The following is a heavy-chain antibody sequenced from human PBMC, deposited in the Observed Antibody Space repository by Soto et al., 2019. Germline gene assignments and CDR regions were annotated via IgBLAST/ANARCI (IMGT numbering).Heavy chain of an antibody. D-gene: IGHD3-3*01. CDR2: INPNRGGT. Sequence: ASVKVSCKASGYTFTGYYMHWVRQAPGQGLEWMGWINPNRGGTNYAQKFQGRVTMTRDTSISTAYLELSRLRSDDTAVYYCARSHTSPAPYDFWSGWRSSPLLYYYYGMDVWGQGTPVTVSS. V-gene: IGHV1-2*02. CDR1: GYTFTGYY. J-gene: IGHJ6*02. CDR3: ARSHTSPAPYDFWSGWRSSPLLYYYYGMDV.